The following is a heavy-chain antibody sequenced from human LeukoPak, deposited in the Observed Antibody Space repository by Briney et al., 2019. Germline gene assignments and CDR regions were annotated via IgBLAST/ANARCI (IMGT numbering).Heavy chain of an antibody. V-gene: IGHV3-33*01. D-gene: IGHD2-21*02. J-gene: IGHJ3*02. CDR3: AREGGDGAFDI. CDR1: GFTFRSYG. CDR2: IWYDGSNK. Sequence: GGSLRLSCAASGFTFRSYGMHWVRQAPGKGLEWVAVIWYDGSNKYYADSVKGRFTIFRDNSKNTLYLQMNSLRTEDTAVYYCAREGGDGAFDIWGQGTMVTVSS.